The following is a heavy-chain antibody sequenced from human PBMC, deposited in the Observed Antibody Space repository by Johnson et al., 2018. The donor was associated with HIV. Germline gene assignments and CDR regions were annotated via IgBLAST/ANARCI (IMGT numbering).Heavy chain of an antibody. V-gene: IGHV3-15*01. CDR2: IKSKTAGGTT. CDR3: TTGRPSSAAFDI. Sequence: MLLVESGGGLVKPGGSLRLSCAASGFTFSDYYMSWIRQAPGQGLAWVGRIKSKTAGGTTDYAAPVKGRFTISRDDSKNTLYLQMNSLKTEDSAVYYCTTGRPSSAAFDIWGQGTMVTVSS. CDR1: GFTFSDYY. J-gene: IGHJ3*02.